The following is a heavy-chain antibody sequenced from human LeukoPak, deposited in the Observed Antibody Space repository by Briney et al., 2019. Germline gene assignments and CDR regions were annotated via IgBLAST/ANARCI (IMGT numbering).Heavy chain of an antibody. D-gene: IGHD2/OR15-2a*01. CDR3: ANQDSTEYSYYFDF. Sequence: GGSLRPSCAASGFTFSSYEMNWVRQAPGKGLEWVSYISSSGSTIYYADSVKGRLTISRDNSKNTLYLQMNSLRAEDTAVYYCANQDSTEYSYYFDFWGQGTLVTVSS. CDR1: GFTFSSYE. J-gene: IGHJ4*02. V-gene: IGHV3-48*03. CDR2: ISSSGSTI.